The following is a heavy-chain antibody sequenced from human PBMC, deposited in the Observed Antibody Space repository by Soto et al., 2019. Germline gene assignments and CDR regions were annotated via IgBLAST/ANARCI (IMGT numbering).Heavy chain of an antibody. Sequence: SGGGXVXXXGXXXLXCAASGFSFSVYSXNWVRQAPXKGLEWVSYISGSSSTIYYADSVKGRFXXSRXXXXXXXXLXLSSLRDEDTAIYYCARESSGYPDSWGQGTLVTVSS. J-gene: IGHJ4*02. CDR3: ARESSGYPDS. CDR1: GFSFSVYS. CDR2: ISGSSSTI. D-gene: IGHD3-22*01. V-gene: IGHV3-48*02.